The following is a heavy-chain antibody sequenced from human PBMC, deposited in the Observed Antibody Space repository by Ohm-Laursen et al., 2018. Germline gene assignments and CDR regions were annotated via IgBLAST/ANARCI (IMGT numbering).Heavy chain of an antibody. Sequence: ASVKVSCKASGYTFNGHYMHWVRQAPGQGLEWMGWINPNSGGTNYAQKFQGRVTMTRDTSISTAYMEVSRLRSDDTAVYYCARSRYKWNYGYFDYWGQGTLVIVSS. CDR3: ARSRYKWNYGYFDY. J-gene: IGHJ4*02. D-gene: IGHD1-7*01. CDR1: GYTFNGHY. CDR2: INPNSGGT. V-gene: IGHV1-2*02.